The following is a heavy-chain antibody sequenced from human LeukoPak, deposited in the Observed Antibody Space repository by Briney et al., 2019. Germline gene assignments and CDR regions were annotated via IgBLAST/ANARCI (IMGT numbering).Heavy chain of an antibody. CDR2: INPNSGGT. V-gene: IGHV1-2*06. J-gene: IGHJ4*02. D-gene: IGHD3-10*01. CDR3: ALGGPNYYGSGSYYDY. Sequence: VASVKVSCKASGGTFSSYAISWVRQAPGQGLEWMGRINPNSGGTNYAQKFQGRVTTTRDTSISTVYMELSRLRSDDTAVYYCALGGPNYYGSGSYYDYWGQGPLVIVSS. CDR1: GGTFSSYA.